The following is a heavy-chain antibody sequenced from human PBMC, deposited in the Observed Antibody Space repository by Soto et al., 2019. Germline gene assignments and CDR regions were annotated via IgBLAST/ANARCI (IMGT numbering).Heavy chain of an antibody. Sequence: EVQLLESGGGLVQPGGSLRLSCAASGFTFSSYAMSWVRQAPGKGLEWVSAISGSGGSTYYADSVKGRFTISRDNSKNPLYLQMNSLRAEDTAVYYCAKAEPRGYQLLGRFDYWGQGTLVTVSS. J-gene: IGHJ4*02. D-gene: IGHD2-2*01. CDR3: AKAEPRGYQLLGRFDY. V-gene: IGHV3-23*01. CDR1: GFTFSSYA. CDR2: ISGSGGST.